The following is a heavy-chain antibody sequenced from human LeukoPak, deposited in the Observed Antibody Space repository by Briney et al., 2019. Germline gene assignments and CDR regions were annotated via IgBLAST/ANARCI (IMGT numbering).Heavy chain of an antibody. CDR2: INPNSGGT. CDR1: GYTFTGYY. J-gene: IGHJ4*02. CDR3: ARGLYGSGSYPY. Sequence: ASVKVSCTASGYTFTGYYMHWVRQAPGQGREWMGWINPNSGGTNYAQKFQGRVTMTRDTFISTAYMELSRLRSDDTAVYYCARGLYGSGSYPYWGQGTLVTVSS. V-gene: IGHV1-2*02. D-gene: IGHD3-10*01.